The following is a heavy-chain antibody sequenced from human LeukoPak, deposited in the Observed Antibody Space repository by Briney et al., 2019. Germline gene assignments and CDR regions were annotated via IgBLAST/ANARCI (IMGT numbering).Heavy chain of an antibody. J-gene: IGHJ6*03. V-gene: IGHV4-39*01. CDR3: ASVNYYYYYMDV. Sequence: SGTLSLTCTVSGGSISSSSYYWGWIRQPPGKGLEWIGSIYYSGSTYYNPSLKSRVTISVDTSKNQFSLKLRSVTAADTAVYYCASVNYYYYYMDVWGKGTTVTVSS. CDR1: GGSISSSSYY. CDR2: IYYSGST.